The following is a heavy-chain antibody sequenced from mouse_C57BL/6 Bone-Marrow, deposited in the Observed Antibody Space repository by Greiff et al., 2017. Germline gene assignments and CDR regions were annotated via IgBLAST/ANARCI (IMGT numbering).Heavy chain of an antibody. CDR3: ARGTITTVVAWYFDV. Sequence: EVKLMESGGGLVKPGGSLKLSCAASGFTFSDYGMHWVRQAPEKGLEWVAYISSGSSTIYYADTVKGRFTISRDNAKNTLFLQMTSLKSEDTAMYYCARGTITTVVAWYFDVWGTGTTVTVSS. CDR2: ISSGSSTI. V-gene: IGHV5-17*01. D-gene: IGHD1-1*01. J-gene: IGHJ1*03. CDR1: GFTFSDYG.